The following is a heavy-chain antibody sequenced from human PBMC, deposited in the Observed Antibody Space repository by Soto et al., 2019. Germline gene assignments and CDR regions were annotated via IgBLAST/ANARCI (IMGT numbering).Heavy chain of an antibody. CDR2: IIPILGIA. Sequence: QVQLVQSGAEVKKPGSSVKVSCKASGGTFSSYNISWVRQAPGQGLEWMGRIIPILGIANYAQKFQGRVTITSDKSTSTAYMELSSLRSEDTAVYYCAREGSIDYCYGMDVWGQGTTVTVSS. CDR3: AREGSIDYCYGMDV. J-gene: IGHJ6*02. V-gene: IGHV1-69*08. CDR1: GGTFSSYN.